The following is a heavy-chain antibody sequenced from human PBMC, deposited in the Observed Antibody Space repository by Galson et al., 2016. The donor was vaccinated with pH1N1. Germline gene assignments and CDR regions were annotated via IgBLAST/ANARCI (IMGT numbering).Heavy chain of an antibody. J-gene: IGHJ4*02. Sequence: ETLSLTCTVSGGSISGSNYYWNWIRRPPGKGLEWIGSINYSGSTYYNPSLKSRVTVFVDTSKNQFSLKMTSVSASDTAVYYCLTCRALINGGFDFWGQGNLVTVSS. CDR3: LTCRALINGGFDF. D-gene: IGHD2-8*01. CDR1: GGSISGSNYY. V-gene: IGHV4-39*01. CDR2: INYSGST.